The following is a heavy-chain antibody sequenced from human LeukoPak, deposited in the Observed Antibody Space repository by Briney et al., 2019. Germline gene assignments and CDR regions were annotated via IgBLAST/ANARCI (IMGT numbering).Heavy chain of an antibody. V-gene: IGHV4-61*02. Sequence: SETLSLTCTVSGGSISRGSYYWRWIRQPAWKGLDWIGRIYTSGSTNYNPSLKSRVTISVDTSKNQFSLKLSSLTPAVTAVYYRARGTGSSGSIFSDYWRPGTLVTVST. CDR1: GGSISRGSYY. CDR2: IYTSGST. J-gene: IGHJ4*02. CDR3: ARGTGSSGSIFSDY. D-gene: IGHD3-22*01.